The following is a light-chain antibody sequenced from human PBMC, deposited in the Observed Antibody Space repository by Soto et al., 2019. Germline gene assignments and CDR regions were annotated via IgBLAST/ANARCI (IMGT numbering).Light chain of an antibody. CDR1: RTVLSISNNKNF. CDR2: WAS. V-gene: IGKV4-1*01. CDR3: HQFYGWPYT. J-gene: IGKJ2*01. Sequence: DIVVTQSPDSLPVSLGQRATINCTSSRTVLSISNNKNFLAWYQQKPGQPPKLLIYWASTRASGVPDRFSGSGSGTQFTLTIDGLQAEGVAVYYCHQFYGWPYTFRQGTKLHIK.